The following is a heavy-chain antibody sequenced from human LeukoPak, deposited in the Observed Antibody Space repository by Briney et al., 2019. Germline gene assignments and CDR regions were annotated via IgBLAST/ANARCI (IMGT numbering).Heavy chain of an antibody. V-gene: IGHV4-59*01. Sequence: SETLSLTCTVSGGSISSYYWSWIRQPPGKGLEWIGYIYYSGSTNYNPSLKSRVTISVDTSKKQFSLKLSSVTAADTAVYYCARVKVIDAFDIWGQGTMVTVSS. D-gene: IGHD3-22*01. J-gene: IGHJ3*02. CDR3: ARVKVIDAFDI. CDR2: IYYSGST. CDR1: GGSISSYY.